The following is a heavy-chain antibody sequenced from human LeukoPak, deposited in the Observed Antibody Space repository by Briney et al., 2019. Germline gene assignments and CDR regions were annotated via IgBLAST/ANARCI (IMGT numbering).Heavy chain of an antibody. D-gene: IGHD3-3*02. CDR1: GFTFRRYA. Sequence: ARSLRLSCVASGFTFRRYAMHWVRQAPGKGLEWVAVISYDGSKEYYADSVKGRFTISRDDSKNTMYLQMNSLRAEDTAVYYCARVYSILSEAYYDYMDVWGKGTAVTVSS. V-gene: IGHV3-30*04. J-gene: IGHJ6*03. CDR3: ARVYSILSEAYYDYMDV. CDR2: ISYDGSKE.